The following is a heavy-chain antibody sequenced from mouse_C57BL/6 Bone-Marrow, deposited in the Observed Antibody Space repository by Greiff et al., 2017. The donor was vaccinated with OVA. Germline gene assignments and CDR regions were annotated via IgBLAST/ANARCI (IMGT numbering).Heavy chain of an antibody. CDR3: AFYYGSSYRYFDV. V-gene: IGHV1-39*01. D-gene: IGHD1-1*01. Sequence: EVKLVESGPELVQPGASVKISCKASGYSFTDYNMNWVKQSNGKSLEWIGVINPNYGTPSYNQKFKGKATLTVDQSSSTAYMQLNSLTSEDSAVYYCAFYYGSSYRYFDVWGTGTTVTVSS. CDR2: INPNYGTP. J-gene: IGHJ1*03. CDR1: GYSFTDYN.